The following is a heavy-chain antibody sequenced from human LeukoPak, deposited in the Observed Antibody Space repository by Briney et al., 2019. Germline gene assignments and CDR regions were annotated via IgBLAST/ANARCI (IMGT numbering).Heavy chain of an antibody. CDR1: GDSFSGYY. CDR2: INHRGTT. Sequence: SETLSLTCTVYGDSFSGYYWSWIRQPPGKGLEWIAEINHRGTTHYNPSLKSRVNISADTSKNQFSLHLDSVTAADTAVYYCARSWAGMYYPFYYFDYWGQGTLVSVSS. CDR3: ARSWAGMYYPFYYFDY. D-gene: IGHD1-26*01. V-gene: IGHV4-34*01. J-gene: IGHJ4*02.